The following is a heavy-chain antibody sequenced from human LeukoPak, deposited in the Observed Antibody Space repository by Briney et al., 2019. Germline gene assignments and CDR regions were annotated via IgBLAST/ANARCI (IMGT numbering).Heavy chain of an antibody. J-gene: IGHJ5*02. CDR1: GLHFSGTA. CDR3: AKDGAQYSSGPECDP. D-gene: IGHD6-19*01. CDR2: ISHDGMNA. V-gene: IGHV3-23*01. Sequence: GGSLRLSCAASGLHFSGTAMSWVRQAPGKGLEWVSAISHDGMNAYYADSVKGRFTISRDNSQKTVSLEMSSLTAADTGVYYCAKDGAQYSSGPECDPRGQGALVTVSP.